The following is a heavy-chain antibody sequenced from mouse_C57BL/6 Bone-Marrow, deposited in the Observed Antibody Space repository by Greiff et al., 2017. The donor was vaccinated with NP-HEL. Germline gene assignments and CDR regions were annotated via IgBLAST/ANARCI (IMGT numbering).Heavy chain of an antibody. J-gene: IGHJ4*01. V-gene: IGHV2-2*01. Sequence: QVQLKESGPGLVQPSQSLSITCTVSGFSLTSYGVHWVRQSPGKGLEWLGVIWSGGSTDYNAAFISSLSIRKDNSKSQVFFKMNSLQADDTAIYYCARKKPYDDDDYAMDYWGQGTSVTVSS. D-gene: IGHD2-4*01. CDR3: ARKKPYDDDDYAMDY. CDR1: GFSLTSYG. CDR2: IWSGGST.